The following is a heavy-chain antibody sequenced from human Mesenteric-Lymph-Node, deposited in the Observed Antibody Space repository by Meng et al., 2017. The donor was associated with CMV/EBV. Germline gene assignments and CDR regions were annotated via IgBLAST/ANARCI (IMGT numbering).Heavy chain of an antibody. CDR1: GGSMGSSISV. J-gene: IGHJ4*02. D-gene: IGHD6-25*01. CDR2: IFYTGTP. CDR3: ARVAYSSALYVYFDF. V-gene: IGHV4-39*06. Sequence: SGGSMGSSISVWGWIRQPPGKGLEWIGSIFYTGTPYYNPSLKSRVTLSVDTSKNQFPLKLTSVSAADTAVFYCARVAYSSALYVYFDFWGQGTLVTVSS.